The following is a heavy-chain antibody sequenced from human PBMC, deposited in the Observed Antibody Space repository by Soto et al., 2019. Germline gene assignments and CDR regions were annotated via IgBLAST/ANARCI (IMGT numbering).Heavy chain of an antibody. J-gene: IGHJ6*02. CDR1: GFTFSSYG. Sequence: PGGSLRLSCAASGFTFSSYGMHWVRQAPGKGLEWVAVISYDGSNKYYADSVKGRFTITRDHSKNALYLQMNSLRAEDTAVYYCAKDLYYYDSSGYYNRYYYGMDVWGQGTTVTVSS. D-gene: IGHD3-22*01. CDR3: AKDLYYYDSSGYYNRYYYGMDV. V-gene: IGHV3-30*18. CDR2: ISYDGSNK.